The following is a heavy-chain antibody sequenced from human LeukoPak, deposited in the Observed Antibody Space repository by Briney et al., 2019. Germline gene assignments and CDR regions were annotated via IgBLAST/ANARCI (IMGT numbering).Heavy chain of an antibody. D-gene: IGHD3-22*01. CDR1: GFTFDDYA. Sequence: GGSLRLSCAASGFTFDDYAMHWVRQAPGKGLEWVAGIRWNSGSIGYADSVKDRFTISRDNAKNSLYLQMNSLRAEDTALYYCAKDIGAYYYDSSGPDYWGQGTLVTVSS. CDR2: IRWNSGSI. V-gene: IGHV3-9*01. J-gene: IGHJ4*02. CDR3: AKDIGAYYYDSSGPDY.